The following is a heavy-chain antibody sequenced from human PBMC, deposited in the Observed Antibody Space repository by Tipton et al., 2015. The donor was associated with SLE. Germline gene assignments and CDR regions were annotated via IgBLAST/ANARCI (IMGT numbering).Heavy chain of an antibody. CDR3: AKDMVADGFDAFDI. CDR2: IGWNDNTI. CDR1: GFIFDDYA. D-gene: IGHD4-17*01. J-gene: IGHJ3*02. V-gene: IGHV3-9*01. Sequence: SLRLSCAASGFIFDDYAMPWVRQAPGKGLEWVSGIGWNDNTIGYADSVKGRFTISRDNAKNSLYLQMNSLRAEDTALYYCAKDMVADGFDAFDIWGQGTMVTVSP.